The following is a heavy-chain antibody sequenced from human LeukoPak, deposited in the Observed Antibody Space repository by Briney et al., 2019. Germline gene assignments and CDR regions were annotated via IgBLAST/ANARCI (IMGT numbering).Heavy chain of an antibody. D-gene: IGHD3-16*02. CDR3: ARGVGLRVINWFDP. V-gene: IGHV4-34*01. Sequence: SQTLSLTCAVYGGSFSGYYWSWICQPPGKGLEWIGEINRSGSTNYNPSLKSRVTISVDTSKNQFSLKLSSVTAADPAVYYCARGVGLRVINWFDPWGQGTLVTVSS. CDR2: INRSGST. CDR1: GGSFSGYY. J-gene: IGHJ5*02.